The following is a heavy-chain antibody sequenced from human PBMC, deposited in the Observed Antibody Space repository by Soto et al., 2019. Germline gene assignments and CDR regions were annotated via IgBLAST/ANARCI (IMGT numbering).Heavy chain of an antibody. CDR3: ARHYYGRLHFDY. J-gene: IGHJ4*02. Sequence: QMQLQESGPGLVKPSETLSLTCTVSGGSISDIYWSWIRQPPGKGLEWIGYIFHTGSTNYNPSLKSRVTIAIDTSKSNVSLRLNSMTATDTAVYYCARHYYGRLHFDYWGQGTLVSVSS. CDR1: GGSISDIY. V-gene: IGHV4-59*08. CDR2: IFHTGST. D-gene: IGHD3-10*01.